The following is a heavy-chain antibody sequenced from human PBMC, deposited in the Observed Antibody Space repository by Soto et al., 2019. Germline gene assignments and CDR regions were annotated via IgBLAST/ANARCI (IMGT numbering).Heavy chain of an antibody. Sequence: GSLRLSCAASGFTFSNAWMNWVRQAPGKGLEWVGRIKSKTDGGTTDYAAPVKGRFTISRDDSKNTLYLQMNSLKTEDTAVYYCTTEPRITMVRGAYYYYGMDVWGQGTTVTVSS. D-gene: IGHD3-10*01. CDR1: GFTFSNAW. CDR3: TTEPRITMVRGAYYYYGMDV. V-gene: IGHV3-15*07. CDR2: IKSKTDGGTT. J-gene: IGHJ6*02.